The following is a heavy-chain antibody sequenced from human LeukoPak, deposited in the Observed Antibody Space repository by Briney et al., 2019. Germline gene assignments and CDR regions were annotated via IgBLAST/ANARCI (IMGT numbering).Heavy chain of an antibody. J-gene: IGHJ4*02. Sequence: ASVKVSCKASGYTFTGYYMHWVRQAPGQGLEWMGWINPNSGGANYAQKFQGWVTMTRDTSISTAYMELSRLRSDDTAVYYCARGSSGSYLPAENWGQGTLVTVSS. CDR1: GYTFTGYY. CDR3: ARGSSGSYLPAEN. V-gene: IGHV1-2*04. D-gene: IGHD1-26*01. CDR2: INPNSGGA.